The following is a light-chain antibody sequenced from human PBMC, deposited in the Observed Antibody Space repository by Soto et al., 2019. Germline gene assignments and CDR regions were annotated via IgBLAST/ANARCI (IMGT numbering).Light chain of an antibody. V-gene: IGKV3-15*01. CDR3: QQYNNWPPWT. J-gene: IGKJ1*01. CDR1: PSVSSN. Sequence: EIVMTQSPATLSVSPGERATLSCRASPSVSSNLAWYQQKPGQAPRLLIYVASTRATGIPARFSGSGSGTEFTLTISSLQSEDFAVYYCQQYNNWPPWTVGQGTKVEIK. CDR2: VAS.